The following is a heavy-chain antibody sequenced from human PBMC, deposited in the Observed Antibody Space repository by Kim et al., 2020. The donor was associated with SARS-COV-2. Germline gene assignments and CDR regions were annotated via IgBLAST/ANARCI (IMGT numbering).Heavy chain of an antibody. V-gene: IGHV7-4-1*02. CDR3: ARGGDIVATMDPSDYYYGMDV. CDR1: GYTFTTYA. CDR2: INTNTGNP. J-gene: IGHJ6*02. Sequence: ASVKVSCKASGYTFTTYAMNWVRQAPGQGLEWMGWINTNTGNPTYAQGFTGRFVFSLDTSVSTAYLQISSLKAEDTAVYYCARGGDIVATMDPSDYYYGMDVWGQGTTVTVSS. D-gene: IGHD5-12*01.